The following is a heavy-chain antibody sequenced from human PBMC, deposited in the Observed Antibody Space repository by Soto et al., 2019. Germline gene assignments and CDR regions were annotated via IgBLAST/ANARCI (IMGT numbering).Heavy chain of an antibody. D-gene: IGHD1-7*01. CDR2: IKQDGSEK. J-gene: IGHJ6*02. CDR3: ASSITGTTKPYYYYGMDV. CDR1: GFTFSSYW. Sequence: GGSLRLSCAASGFTFSSYWMSWVRQAPGKGLEWVANIKQDGSEKYYVDSVKGRFTISRHNAKNSLYLQMNSLRAEDTAVYYCASSITGTTKPYYYYGMDVWGQGTTVTVSS. V-gene: IGHV3-7*01.